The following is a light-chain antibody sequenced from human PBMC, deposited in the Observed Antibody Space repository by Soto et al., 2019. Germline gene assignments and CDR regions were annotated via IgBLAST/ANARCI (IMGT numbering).Light chain of an antibody. CDR2: EVS. Sequence: QSVLTQPPSASGSPGQSVTISCTGTSSDVGGYNYVSWYQQHPGKAPKLVIYEVSKRPSGVPDRFSGSKSGNTSSLTVSGLQDEDEADYYCSSYACSNNFYVLGTGTKRTVL. CDR1: SSDVGGYNY. V-gene: IGLV2-8*01. CDR3: SSYACSNNFYV. J-gene: IGLJ1*01.